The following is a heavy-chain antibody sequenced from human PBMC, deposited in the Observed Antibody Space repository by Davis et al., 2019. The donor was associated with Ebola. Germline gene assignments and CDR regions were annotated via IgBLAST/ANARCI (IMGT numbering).Heavy chain of an antibody. D-gene: IGHD2-15*01. J-gene: IGHJ6*02. V-gene: IGHV3-74*01. CDR2: ISHDGTIT. Sequence: PGGSLRLSCAASGFIFSSYVMHWVRQAPGKGLVWVSRISHDGTITTYADSVKGRFTISRDNAKDSLYLHMNSLRDEDMAVYYCARRILGDSRGAVDVWGQGTTVIVSS. CDR3: ARRILGDSRGAVDV. CDR1: GFIFSSYV.